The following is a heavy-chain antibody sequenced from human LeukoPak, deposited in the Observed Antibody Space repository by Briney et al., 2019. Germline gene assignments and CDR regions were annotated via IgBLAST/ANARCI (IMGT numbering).Heavy chain of an antibody. CDR1: GYTFTRYY. Sequence: ASVKVSCKASGYTFTRYYMHWVRQAPGQGLEWMGIINPGGGSTSYAQKFQGRVTMTRDTSTSTVYMELSSLRSDDTAVYYCARAHKGYCSGGSCPTLFDYWGQGTLVTVSS. CDR2: INPGGGST. V-gene: IGHV1-46*01. CDR3: ARAHKGYCSGGSCPTLFDY. D-gene: IGHD2-15*01. J-gene: IGHJ4*02.